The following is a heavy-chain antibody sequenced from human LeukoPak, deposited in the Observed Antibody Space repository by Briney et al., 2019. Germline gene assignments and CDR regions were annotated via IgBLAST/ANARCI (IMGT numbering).Heavy chain of an antibody. J-gene: IGHJ4*02. CDR1: GFTFSSYG. Sequence: GGSLRLSCAASGFTFSSYGMHWVRQAPGKGLEWVAVISYDGSNKYYADSVKGRFTISRDNSKNTLYLQMNSLRAEDTAVYYCAKVGPATANRGHYFDYWGQGTLVTVSS. CDR2: ISYDGSNK. V-gene: IGHV3-30*18. D-gene: IGHD2-21*02. CDR3: AKVGPATANRGHYFDY.